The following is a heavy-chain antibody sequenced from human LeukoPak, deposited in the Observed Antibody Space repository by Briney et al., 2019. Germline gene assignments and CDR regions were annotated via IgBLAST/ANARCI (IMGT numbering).Heavy chain of an antibody. CDR1: GFTFSNAW. V-gene: IGHV3-15*01. CDR3: TTDIPIAVAGDPFPP. D-gene: IGHD6-19*01. J-gene: IGHJ5*02. CDR2: IKSKTDGGTT. Sequence: GGSLRLSCAASGFTFSNAWMSWVRQAPGKGLEWVGRIKSKTDGGTTDYAAPVKGRFTISRDDSKNTLYLQMNSLKTEDTAVYYCTTDIPIAVAGDPFPPWGQGTLVTVSS.